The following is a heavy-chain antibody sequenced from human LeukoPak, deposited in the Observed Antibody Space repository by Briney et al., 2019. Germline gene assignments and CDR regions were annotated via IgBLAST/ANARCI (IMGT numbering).Heavy chain of an antibody. D-gene: IGHD1-26*01. CDR1: GFTFGDYT. J-gene: IGHJ4*02. CDR3: ARRVAGSYSD. CDR2: IYSGGNT. V-gene: IGHV3-53*01. Sequence: PGGSLRLSCTASGFTFGDYTMSWFRQAPGKGLEWVSIIYSGGNTYYADSVKGRFTISRDNSKNTLFFQMNSLGADDTAVYYCARRVAGSYSDWGQGTLVTVSS.